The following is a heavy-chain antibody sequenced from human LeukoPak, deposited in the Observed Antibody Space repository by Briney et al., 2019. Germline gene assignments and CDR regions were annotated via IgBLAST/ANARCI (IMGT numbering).Heavy chain of an antibody. D-gene: IGHD3-22*01. V-gene: IGHV1-2*06. CDR3: ARTQGNYYDSSGEDAFDI. Sequence: GASVKVSCKAPRYPFTGYFMHWVRQAPGQGLEWMGRINPNSGGTNYAQKFQGRVTMTRDTSISTAYMELSRLRSDDTAVYYCARTQGNYYDSSGEDAFDIWGQGTMVTVSS. CDR2: INPNSGGT. J-gene: IGHJ3*02. CDR1: RYPFTGYF.